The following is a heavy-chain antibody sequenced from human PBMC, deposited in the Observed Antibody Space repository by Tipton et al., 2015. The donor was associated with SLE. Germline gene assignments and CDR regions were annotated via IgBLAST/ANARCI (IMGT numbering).Heavy chain of an antibody. D-gene: IGHD5-18*01. CDR1: GYSINSGYY. CDR2: IYYSGGT. J-gene: IGHJ4*02. CDR3: AAHLWLHYFDY. Sequence: TLSLTCAVSGYSINSGYYWDWIRHPPGKGLEWIGSIYYSGGTYSNPSLKSRVTISIDTSKNQFSLKLSSVTAADTALYYCAAHLWLHYFDYWGQGTLVSVSS. V-gene: IGHV4-38-2*01.